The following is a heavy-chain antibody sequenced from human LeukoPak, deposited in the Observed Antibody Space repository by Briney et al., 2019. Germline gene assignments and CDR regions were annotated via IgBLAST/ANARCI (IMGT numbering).Heavy chain of an antibody. J-gene: IGHJ4*02. CDR2: ISAYNGNT. Sequence: EASVKVPCKASGYTFTSYGISWVRQAPGQGLEWMGWISAYNGNTNYAQKLQGRVTMTTDTSTSTAYMELRSLRSDDTAVYYCARHPREGYSYGPFDYWAREPWSPSPQ. V-gene: IGHV1-18*01. D-gene: IGHD5-18*01. CDR1: GYTFTSYG. CDR3: ARHPREGYSYGPFDY.